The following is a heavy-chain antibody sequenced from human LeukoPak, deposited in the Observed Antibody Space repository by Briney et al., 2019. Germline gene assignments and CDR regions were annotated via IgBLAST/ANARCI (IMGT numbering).Heavy chain of an antibody. CDR2: ISGSGSTI. Sequence: GGSLRLSCAASGFTFSDYYMNWISQAPGKGLEWVSYISGSGSTIYYADSVKGRFTISRDNAKNSLYLQMNSLRAEDTAVYYCARDLYSSSWSPGMGYWGQGTLVTVSS. D-gene: IGHD6-13*01. J-gene: IGHJ4*02. V-gene: IGHV3-11*04. CDR3: ARDLYSSSWSPGMGY. CDR1: GFTFSDYY.